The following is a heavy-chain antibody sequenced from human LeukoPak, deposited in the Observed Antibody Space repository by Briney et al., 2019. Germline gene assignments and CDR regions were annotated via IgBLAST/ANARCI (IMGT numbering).Heavy chain of an antibody. D-gene: IGHD2-2*01. CDR1: GGSISSGGYS. Sequence: SETLSLTCAVSGGSISSGGYSWSWIRQPPGKGLEWIGYIYHSGSTYYNPSLKSRVTISVDRSKNQSSLKLSSVTAADTAVYYCARGRREPAATYYFDYWGQGTLVTVSS. J-gene: IGHJ4*02. CDR3: ARGRREPAATYYFDY. CDR2: IYHSGST. V-gene: IGHV4-30-2*01.